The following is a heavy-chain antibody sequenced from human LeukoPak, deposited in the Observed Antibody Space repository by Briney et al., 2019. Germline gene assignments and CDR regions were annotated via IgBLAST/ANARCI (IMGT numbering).Heavy chain of an antibody. J-gene: IGHJ4*02. CDR2: ISSSGSTI. Sequence: GGSLRLSCAASGFTFSDYYMSWIRQAPGKGLEWVSYISSSGSTIYYADSVKGRFTISRDNAKNSLYLQMNSLRAEDTAVYYCAGDRLNIVVVPAAIPIDYWGQGTLVTVSS. CDR3: AGDRLNIVVVPAAIPIDY. CDR1: GFTFSDYY. V-gene: IGHV3-11*04. D-gene: IGHD2-2*02.